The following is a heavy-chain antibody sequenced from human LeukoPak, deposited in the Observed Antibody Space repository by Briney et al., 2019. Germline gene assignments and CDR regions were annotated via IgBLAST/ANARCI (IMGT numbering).Heavy chain of an antibody. CDR3: AREQVGPGIVGAKAPLYFDY. D-gene: IGHD1-26*01. Sequence: SETLSLTCTVAGGSINSSIYHCGWIRQPPGKGLEWIGNIYYSGSTYYNPSLKSRVTISVDTSKNQLSLKLSSVTAADTAVYYCAREQVGPGIVGAKAPLYFDYWGQGTLVTVSS. CDR2: IYYSGST. V-gene: IGHV4-39*07. J-gene: IGHJ4*02. CDR1: GGSINSSIYH.